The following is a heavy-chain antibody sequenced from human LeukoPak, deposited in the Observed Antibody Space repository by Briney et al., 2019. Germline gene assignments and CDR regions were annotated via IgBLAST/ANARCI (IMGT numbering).Heavy chain of an antibody. CDR2: ISAYNGNT. V-gene: IGHV1-18*01. Sequence: ASVKVSFKASGYTFTSYGISWVRQAPGQGLEWMGWISAYNGNTNYAQKLQGRVTMTTDTSTSTAYMELRSLRSDDTAVYYCARVGADGGNPDGYYYYYYMDVWGKGTTVTVSS. D-gene: IGHD4-23*01. CDR1: GYTFTSYG. J-gene: IGHJ6*03. CDR3: ARVGADGGNPDGYYYYYYMDV.